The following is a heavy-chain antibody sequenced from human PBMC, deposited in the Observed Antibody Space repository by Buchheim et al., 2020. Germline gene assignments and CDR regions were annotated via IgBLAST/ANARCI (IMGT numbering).Heavy chain of an antibody. CDR3: ARGTVFGVVTYYYYYYMDV. J-gene: IGHJ6*03. Sequence: QVQLVQSGAEVKKPGSSVKVSCKASGGTFSSYAISWVRQAPGQGLEWMGGIIPIFGTANYAQKFQGRVTINADEYARTAYMELSSLRSEDTAVYYFARGTVFGVVTYYYYYYMDVWGKGTT. V-gene: IGHV1-69*01. CDR1: GGTFSSYA. CDR2: IIPIFGTA. D-gene: IGHD3-3*01.